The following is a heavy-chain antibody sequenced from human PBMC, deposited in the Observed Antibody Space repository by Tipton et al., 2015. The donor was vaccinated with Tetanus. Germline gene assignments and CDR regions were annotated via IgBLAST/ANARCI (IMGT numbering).Heavy chain of an antibody. CDR2: IYYSGST. CDR3: ARGRYYGSGSYYYFDY. CDR1: GGSISSYY. D-gene: IGHD3-10*01. V-gene: IGHV4-59*12. J-gene: IGHJ4*02. Sequence: TLSLTCTVSGGSISSYYWSWIRQPPGKGLEWIGYIYYSGSTNYNPSLKSRATISVDTSKNQFSLKLSSVTAADTAVYYCARGRYYGSGSYYYFDYWGQGTLVTVSS.